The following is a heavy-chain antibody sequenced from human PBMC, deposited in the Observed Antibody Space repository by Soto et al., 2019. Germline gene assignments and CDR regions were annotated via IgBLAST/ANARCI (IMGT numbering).Heavy chain of an antibody. Sequence: GGSLRLSCAASGFTFSSYAMSWVRQAPGKGLEWVSAISGSGGSTYYADSVKGRFTISRDNSKNTLYLQMNSLRAEDTAVYYCAKAYSSSSVVHWFDPWGQGTLVTVSS. CDR1: GFTFSSYA. V-gene: IGHV3-23*01. CDR2: ISGSGGST. CDR3: AKAYSSSSVVHWFDP. J-gene: IGHJ5*02. D-gene: IGHD6-6*01.